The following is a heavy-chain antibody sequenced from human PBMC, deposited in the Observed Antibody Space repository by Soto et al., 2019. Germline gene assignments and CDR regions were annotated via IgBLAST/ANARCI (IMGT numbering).Heavy chain of an antibody. V-gene: IGHV1-69*13. CDR1: GGTFTNYA. D-gene: IGHD1-1*01. CDR2: IIPIFGTA. J-gene: IGHJ6*02. Sequence: SVKVSCKASGGTFTNYAFSWVRQAPGQGLEWLGGIIPIFGTADYAQKFQGRVTITADEPTSTVHMELSSLRSDDMAVYYCGSLFEEGGIRGNFFFGFDGLGQGTTVTVSS. CDR3: GSLFEEGGIRGNFFFGFDG.